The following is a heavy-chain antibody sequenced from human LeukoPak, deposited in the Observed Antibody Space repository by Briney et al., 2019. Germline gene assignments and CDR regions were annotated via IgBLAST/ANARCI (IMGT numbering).Heavy chain of an antibody. Sequence: SETLSLTCTVSGGSISRGGYYWSWIRQHPGKGLEWIGYIYYSGSTYYNPSLKSRVTISVDTSKNQFSLKLSSVTAADTAVYYCARGSVAAEFNWFDPWGQGTLVTVSS. CDR2: IYYSGST. V-gene: IGHV4-31*03. J-gene: IGHJ5*02. D-gene: IGHD6-19*01. CDR1: GGSISRGGYY. CDR3: ARGSVAAEFNWFDP.